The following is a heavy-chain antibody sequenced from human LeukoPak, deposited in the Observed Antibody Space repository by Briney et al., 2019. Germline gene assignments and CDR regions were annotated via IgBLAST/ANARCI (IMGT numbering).Heavy chain of an antibody. V-gene: IGHV3-11*01. Sequence: PGGSLRLSCVASGFTFSDYYMSWVRQAPGKGLEWVSYISSSANTINYADSVKGRFTISRDNAKNSLFLQMNSLRAEDTAVYYCARPLTKYSRGTLFHWGQGTLVTVSS. J-gene: IGHJ4*02. CDR1: GFTFSDYY. CDR2: ISSSANTI. CDR3: ARPLTKYSRGTLFH. D-gene: IGHD6-19*01.